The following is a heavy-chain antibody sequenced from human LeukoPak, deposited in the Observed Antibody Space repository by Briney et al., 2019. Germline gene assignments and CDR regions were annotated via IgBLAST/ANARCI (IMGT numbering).Heavy chain of an antibody. D-gene: IGHD3-22*01. CDR1: GYTFTSYA. V-gene: IGHV1-3*01. Sequence: ASVKVSCKASGYTFTSYAMHWVRQAPGQRLEWIGWINAGNGNTKYSQKFQGRVTITRDTSASTAYMELSSLRSEDTAVYYCARFGGDDYYDSSGSDYWGQGTLVTVSS. CDR3: ARFGGDDYYDSSGSDY. CDR2: INAGNGNT. J-gene: IGHJ4*02.